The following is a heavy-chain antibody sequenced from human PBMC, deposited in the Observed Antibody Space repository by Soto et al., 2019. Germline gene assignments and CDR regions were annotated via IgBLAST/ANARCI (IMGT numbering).Heavy chain of an antibody. V-gene: IGHV1-8*01. D-gene: IGHD3-10*01. CDR3: ARDMGFGLSDY. CDR2: MNPNSGNT. Sequence: ASVRVSCKASGYTFTSYDINWVRQATGQGFEWMGWMNPNSGNTGYAQKFQGRVTMTRDTSITTAYMELSSLRSEDTSVYYCARDMGFGLSDYWGQGTLVTVSS. CDR1: GYTFTSYD. J-gene: IGHJ4*02.